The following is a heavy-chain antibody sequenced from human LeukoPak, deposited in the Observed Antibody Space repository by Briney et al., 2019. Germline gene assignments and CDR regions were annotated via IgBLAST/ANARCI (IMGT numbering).Heavy chain of an antibody. J-gene: IGHJ4*02. CDR3: ARVVITGDFDY. CDR1: GGSISNGDYY. V-gene: IGHV4-30-4*01. CDR2: IYYSGST. Sequence: SETLSLTCTVSGGSISNGDYYWSWIRQPPGKGLEWIGYIYYSGSTYYNPSLKSRVTISVDTSKNQFSLKLSSVTAADTAVYYCARVVITGDFDYWGQGTLVTVSS. D-gene: IGHD3-22*01.